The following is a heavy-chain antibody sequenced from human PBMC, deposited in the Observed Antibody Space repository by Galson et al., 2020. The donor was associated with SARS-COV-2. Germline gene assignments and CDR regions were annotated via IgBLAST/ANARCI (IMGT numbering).Heavy chain of an antibody. CDR1: GGYVSSSSYY. Sequence: SETLSLTCNVSGGYVSSSSYYWGWIRQPPGKGLEWIGSIYYSGTTHYNPSLKSRVTISIDTSKDQFSLKLSSVTAADTAVYYCARHGVVGPTSYYFYGMDVWGRGTTVAVSS. CDR3: ARHGVVGPTSYYFYGMDV. D-gene: IGHD1-26*01. J-gene: IGHJ6*02. V-gene: IGHV4-39*07. CDR2: IYYSGTT.